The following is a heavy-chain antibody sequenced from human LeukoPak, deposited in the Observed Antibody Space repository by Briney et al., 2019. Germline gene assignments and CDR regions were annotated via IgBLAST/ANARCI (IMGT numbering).Heavy chain of an antibody. CDR3: AKNIPKYCTNGVCYIYYGMDV. Sequence: GGSQRLSCAASGFTFSSYAMSWVRQAPGKGLEWVSAISGSGGSTYYADSVKGRFTISRDNSKNTLYLQMNSLRAEDTAVYYCAKNIPKYCTNGVCYIYYGMDVWGQGTTVTVSS. V-gene: IGHV3-23*01. CDR2: ISGSGGST. J-gene: IGHJ6*02. CDR1: GFTFSSYA. D-gene: IGHD2-8*01.